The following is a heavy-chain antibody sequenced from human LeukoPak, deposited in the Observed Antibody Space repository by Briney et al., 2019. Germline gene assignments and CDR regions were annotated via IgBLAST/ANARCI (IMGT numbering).Heavy chain of an antibody. CDR2: ISYDGSNK. Sequence: GGSLGLSCAASGFTFSSYGMHWVRQAPGKGLEWVAVISYDGSNKYYADSVKGRFTISRDNSKNTLYLQMNSLRAEDTAVFYCAKRLHDSSGFTFDYWGQGTLVTVSS. J-gene: IGHJ4*02. D-gene: IGHD3-22*01. CDR3: AKRLHDSSGFTFDY. CDR1: GFTFSSYG. V-gene: IGHV3-30*18.